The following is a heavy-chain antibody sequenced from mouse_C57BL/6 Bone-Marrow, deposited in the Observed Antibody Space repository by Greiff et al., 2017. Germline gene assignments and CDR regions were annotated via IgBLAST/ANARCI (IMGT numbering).Heavy chain of an antibody. V-gene: IGHV5-6*02. CDR1: GFTFSSYG. Sequence: EVKLVESGGDLVKPGGSLKLSCAASGFTFSSYGMSWVRQTPDKRLEWVATISSGGSYTYYPDSVKGRFTISRDNAKNTLYLQMSSLKSEDTAMYYCERQGDYWGQGTTLTVSS. CDR3: ERQGDY. J-gene: IGHJ2*01. CDR2: ISSGGSYT.